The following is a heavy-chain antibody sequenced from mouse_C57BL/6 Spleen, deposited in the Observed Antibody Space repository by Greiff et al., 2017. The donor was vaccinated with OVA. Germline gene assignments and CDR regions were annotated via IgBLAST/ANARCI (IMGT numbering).Heavy chain of an antibody. CDR1: GYTFTDYY. V-gene: IGHV1-76*01. CDR2: IYPGSGNT. D-gene: IGHD2-4*01. CDR3: ARSDDSPYYLDY. J-gene: IGHJ2*01. Sequence: QVQLQESGAELVRPGASVTLSCKASGYTFTDYYINWVKQRPGQGLEWIARIYPGSGNTYYNEKFKGKATLTAEKSSSTAYMQLSSLTSEDSAVYFCARSDDSPYYLDYWGQGTTLTVSS.